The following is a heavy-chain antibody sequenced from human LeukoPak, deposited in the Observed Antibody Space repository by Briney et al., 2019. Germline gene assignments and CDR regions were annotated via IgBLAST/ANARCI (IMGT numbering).Heavy chain of an antibody. D-gene: IGHD5-12*01. J-gene: IGHJ4*02. CDR2: IYPGDSDT. Sequence: GESLKISCRASGYSFGTSSIGWVRQMPGKGLEWMGVIYPGDSDTRYSPSFQGQVTFSADKSISTAYLQWSSLEASDTAMYFCGRGAYSGYEFDYWGQGTLVTVSS. V-gene: IGHV5-51*01. CDR1: GYSFGTSS. CDR3: GRGAYSGYEFDY.